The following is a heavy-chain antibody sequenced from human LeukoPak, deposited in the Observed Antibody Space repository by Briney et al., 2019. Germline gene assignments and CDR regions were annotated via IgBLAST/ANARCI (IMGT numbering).Heavy chain of an antibody. CDR1: GFTFSSYW. CDR3: AKAPHLMIFGVVTPPDY. CDR2: INSDGSST. J-gene: IGHJ4*02. V-gene: IGHV3-74*01. D-gene: IGHD3-3*01. Sequence: GGSLRLSCAASGFTFSSYWMHWVRQAPGKGLVWVSRINSDGSSTSYADSVKGRFTISRDNAKNTLYLQMNSLRAEDTALYYCAKAPHLMIFGVVTPPDYWGQGTLVTVSS.